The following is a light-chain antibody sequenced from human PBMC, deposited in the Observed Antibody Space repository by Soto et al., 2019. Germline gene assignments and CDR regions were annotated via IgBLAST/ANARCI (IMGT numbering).Light chain of an antibody. CDR1: QSIAAS. Sequence: DVQMTQSPSTLSASVGDSVTITCRASQSIAASLAWYQLKPGEAPKLLIYDVSNLESGVPSRFSGSGSGTEFSLTIRSLHPDDFATYYCQQYVYSRTFGQGTKVEIK. V-gene: IGKV1-5*01. CDR2: DVS. J-gene: IGKJ1*01. CDR3: QQYVYSRT.